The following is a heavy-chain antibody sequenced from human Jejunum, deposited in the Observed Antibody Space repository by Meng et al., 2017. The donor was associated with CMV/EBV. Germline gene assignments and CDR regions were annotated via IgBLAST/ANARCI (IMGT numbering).Heavy chain of an antibody. CDR3: ARDAPPNNYGWFDP. D-gene: IGHD5-18*01. CDR2: IYPNGNT. V-gene: IGHV4-4*07. CDR1: GGSISSYY. J-gene: IGHJ5*02. Sequence: QGQLQEAGPEWVKPSETLSLTCTVSGGSISSYYWSWIRQPAGKGLEWIGRIYPNGNTNYNPSLKSRVTMSIDTSKNQFSLKLTSVTAADTAVYYCARDAPPNNYGWFDPWGQGTLVTVSS.